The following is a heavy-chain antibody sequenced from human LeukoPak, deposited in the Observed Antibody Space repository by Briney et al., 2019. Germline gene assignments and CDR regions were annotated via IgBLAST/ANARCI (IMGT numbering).Heavy chain of an antibody. D-gene: IGHD6-13*01. V-gene: IGHV1-46*01. CDR2: INPSGGST. CDR3: AREIAAAGPWFDP. CDR1: GYTFTSYY. J-gene: IGHJ5*02. Sequence: GASVKVSCKASGYTFTSYYMHWVRQAPGQGLEWMGIINPSGGSTSYAQKFQGRVTMTWDTSTSTVYMELSSLRSEDTAVYYCAREIAAAGPWFDPWGQGTLVTVSS.